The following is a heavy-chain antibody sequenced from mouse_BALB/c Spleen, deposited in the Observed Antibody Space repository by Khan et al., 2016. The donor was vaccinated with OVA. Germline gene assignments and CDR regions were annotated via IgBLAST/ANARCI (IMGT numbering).Heavy chain of an antibody. D-gene: IGHD2-12*01. CDR3: ARSYDGAWFAY. CDR1: GYTFTDYV. J-gene: IGHJ3*01. CDR2: IYPGSGTT. Sequence: QVQLQQSGPELVKPGASVKMSCKVSGYTFTDYVITWVKQRTGQGLEWIGEIYPGSGTTYYNEKFKGKATLTADKSSNTVNMQLSSLTSEDSAVYFCARSYDGAWFAYWGQGTLVTVSA. V-gene: IGHV1-77*01.